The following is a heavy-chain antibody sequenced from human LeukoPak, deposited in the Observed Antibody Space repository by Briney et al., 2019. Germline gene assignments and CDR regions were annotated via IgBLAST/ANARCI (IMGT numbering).Heavy chain of an antibody. CDR3: ATAEDIVLAPDY. V-gene: IGHV1-24*01. CDR2: FDPEDGET. D-gene: IGHD2-8*01. Sequence: ASVKVSCKVSGYTLTELSMHWVRQAPGKGLEWMGGFDPEDGETIYAQKFQGRVTMTEDTSTDTAYMELSSLRSEDTAVYYCATAEDIVLAPDYWGQGTLVTVSS. J-gene: IGHJ4*02. CDR1: GYTLTELS.